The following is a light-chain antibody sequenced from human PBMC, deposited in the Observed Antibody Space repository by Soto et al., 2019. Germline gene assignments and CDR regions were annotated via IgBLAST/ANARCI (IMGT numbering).Light chain of an antibody. Sequence: EIVMTQSPAILSVSPGDRATLSCRASQSVSSSYLAWYQQKPGQAPRLLIYGASTRATGIPARFSGSGSGTEFTLTISSLQSEDFAVYYCQQYNNWLWTFGQGTKVDIK. CDR3: QQYNNWLWT. V-gene: IGKV3-15*01. CDR2: GAS. J-gene: IGKJ1*01. CDR1: QSVSSSY.